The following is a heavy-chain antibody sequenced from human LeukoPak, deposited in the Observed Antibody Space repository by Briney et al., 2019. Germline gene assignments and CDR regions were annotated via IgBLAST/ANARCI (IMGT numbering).Heavy chain of an antibody. D-gene: IGHD3-3*01. Sequence: GGSLRLSCAASRFTFSIYGMHWVRQAPGKGLEWVSFIFYDGSKKYYADSVKGRFTISRDDSKNTLYLQMNTLRVGDTAVYYCARGSTIFGVVEYFDYWGQGTLVTVSS. CDR3: ARGSTIFGVVEYFDY. J-gene: IGHJ4*02. CDR1: RFTFSIYG. V-gene: IGHV3-30*12. CDR2: IFYDGSKK.